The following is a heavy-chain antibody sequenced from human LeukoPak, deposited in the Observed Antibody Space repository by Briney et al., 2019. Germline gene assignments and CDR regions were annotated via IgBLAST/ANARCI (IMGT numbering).Heavy chain of an antibody. J-gene: IGHJ4*02. V-gene: IGHV3-30*02. CDR2: IRSDGSNK. Sequence: PGGSLRLSCAASGFIFSSYGMHWVRQAPGKGLEWVAFIRSDGSNKYYADSVKGRFTISRDNSKNTLYMQMNSLRAEDTAVYYCAKVSGGGPLLLDFGYWGQGTLVTVSS. CDR1: GFIFSSYG. D-gene: IGHD3-16*01. CDR3: AKVSGGGPLLLDFGY.